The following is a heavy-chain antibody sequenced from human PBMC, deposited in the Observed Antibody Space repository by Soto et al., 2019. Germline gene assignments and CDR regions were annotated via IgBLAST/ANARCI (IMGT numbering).Heavy chain of an antibody. CDR1: GGTFSSYA. J-gene: IGHJ3*02. CDR3: ARRREGDAFDI. CDR2: IIPIFGTA. Sequence: GASVKVSCKASGGTFSSYAISWVRKSPGQGLEWMGGIIPIFGTANYAQKFQGRVTITADKSTSTAYMELSSLRSEDTAVYYCARRREGDAFDIWGQGTMVTVSS. V-gene: IGHV1-69*06.